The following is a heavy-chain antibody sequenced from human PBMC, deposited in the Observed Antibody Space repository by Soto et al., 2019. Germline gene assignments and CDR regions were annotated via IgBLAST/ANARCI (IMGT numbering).Heavy chain of an antibody. Sequence: QVQLVQSGAEVKKPGASVKVSCKASGYTFTSYGISWVRQAPGQGLEWMGWISAYNGNTNYAQKLQGRVTMTTDTSTGTAYMELRSLRSDDTAVYYCAREGDRRISTSCYDWFDPWGQGTLVTVSS. CDR2: ISAYNGNT. V-gene: IGHV1-18*01. CDR1: GYTFTSYG. CDR3: AREGDRRISTSCYDWFDP. J-gene: IGHJ5*02. D-gene: IGHD2-2*01.